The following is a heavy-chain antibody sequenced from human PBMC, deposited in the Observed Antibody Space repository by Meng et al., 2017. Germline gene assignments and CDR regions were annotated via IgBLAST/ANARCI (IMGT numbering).Heavy chain of an antibody. CDR3: ARLNQGYYDFWSGYHNWFDP. Sequence: SVKVSCKASGGTFSSYAISWVRQAPGQGLEWMGGIIPIFGTANYAQKFQGRVTITADESTSTAYMKLSSPRSEDTAVYYCARLNQGYYDFWSGYHNWFDPWGQGTLVTVSS. D-gene: IGHD3-3*01. J-gene: IGHJ5*02. CDR2: IIPIFGTA. V-gene: IGHV1-69*13. CDR1: GGTFSSYA.